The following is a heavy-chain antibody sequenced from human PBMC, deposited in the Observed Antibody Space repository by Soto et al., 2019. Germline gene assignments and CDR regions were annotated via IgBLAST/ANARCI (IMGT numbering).Heavy chain of an antibody. V-gene: IGHV1-46*01. J-gene: IGHJ4*02. CDR1: GYTFTAYF. CDR3: ARAQFSSPSFSFDF. D-gene: IGHD6-6*01. Sequence: ASVKVSCKASGYTFTAYFMHWVRQAPGQGLEWIGIINPRGGSTNYAQKFQGRVAMTWDTSTSTVYMDLSSLRSDDTAVYFCARAQFSSPSFSFDFWSQGTLVTVSS. CDR2: INPRGGST.